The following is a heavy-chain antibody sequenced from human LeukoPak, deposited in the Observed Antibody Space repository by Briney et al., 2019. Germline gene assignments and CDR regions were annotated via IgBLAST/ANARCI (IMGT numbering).Heavy chain of an antibody. CDR2: IKSDGSSA. D-gene: IGHD5-12*01. Sequence: GGSLRLSCAAPGFTFSVYWMHWVRQAPGKGLVWVSLIKSDGSSAMYADSVKGRFSISRDNAKNTLYLQMNSLRAEDTAVYFCARELASAAFDYWGQGTPVTVSS. CDR1: GFTFSVYW. CDR3: ARELASAAFDY. V-gene: IGHV3-74*03. J-gene: IGHJ4*02.